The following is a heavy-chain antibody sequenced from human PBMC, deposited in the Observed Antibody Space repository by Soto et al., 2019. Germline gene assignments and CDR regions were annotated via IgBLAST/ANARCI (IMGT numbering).Heavy chain of an antibody. V-gene: IGHV3-30*18. CDR1: GFTFSSYG. CDR3: AKGNNWNLGRGMDV. D-gene: IGHD1-7*01. CDR2: ISYDGSNK. Sequence: GGSLRLSCAASGFTFSSYGMHWVRQAPGKGLEWVAVISYDGSNKYYADSVKGRFTISRDNSKNTLYLQMNSLRAEDTAVYYCAKGNNWNLGRGMDVWGQGTTVTVSS. J-gene: IGHJ6*02.